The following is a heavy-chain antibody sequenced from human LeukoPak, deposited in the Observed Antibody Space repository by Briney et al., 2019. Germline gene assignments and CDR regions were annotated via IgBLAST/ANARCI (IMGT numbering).Heavy chain of an antibody. Sequence: GGSLRLSCAASGFTFSSSAMSWVRQVPGKGLEWVSGISASGGSTYYADSVRGRFTISRDNSKNTLYLQMDSLRAEDTAVYYCARAKDGTNILDYWGQGTLVTVSS. CDR3: ARAKDGTNILDY. J-gene: IGHJ4*02. CDR2: ISASGGST. D-gene: IGHD5-24*01. CDR1: GFTFSSSA. V-gene: IGHV3-23*01.